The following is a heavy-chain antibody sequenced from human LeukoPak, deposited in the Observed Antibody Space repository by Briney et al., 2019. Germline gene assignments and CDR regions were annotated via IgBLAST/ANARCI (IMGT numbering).Heavy chain of an antibody. V-gene: IGHV3-21*04. CDR1: GFTFSSYS. CDR2: ISSSSSYI. D-gene: IGHD6-13*01. Sequence: PGGSLRLSCAASGFTFSSYSMNWVRQAPGKGLEWVSSISSSSSYIYYADSVKGRFTISRDNSKNTLYLQMNSLRAEDTAVYYCAKDHRGSSWALDGMDVWGQGTTVTVSS. CDR3: AKDHRGSSWALDGMDV. J-gene: IGHJ6*02.